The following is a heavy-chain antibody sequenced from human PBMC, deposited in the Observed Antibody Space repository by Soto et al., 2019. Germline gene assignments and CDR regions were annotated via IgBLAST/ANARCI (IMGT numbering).Heavy chain of an antibody. Sequence: ASVKVSCKASGFTFTSSAVQWVRQARGQRLEWIGWIVVGSGNTNYAQKFQERVTITRDMSTSTAYMELSSLRSEDTAVYYCAAVGRALLYYYYGMDVWGQGPTVTVSS. CDR3: AAVGRALLYYYYGMDV. CDR1: GFTFTSSA. V-gene: IGHV1-58*01. CDR2: IVVGSGNT. D-gene: IGHD3-10*01. J-gene: IGHJ6*02.